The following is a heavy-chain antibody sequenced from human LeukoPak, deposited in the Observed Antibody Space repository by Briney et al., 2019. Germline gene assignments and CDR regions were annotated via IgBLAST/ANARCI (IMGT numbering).Heavy chain of an antibody. Sequence: PGGSLRLSCAASGFTFSSYAMSWVRQAPGKGLEWVSAISGSGGSTYYADSVKGRFTISRDNAKNTLYLQMNSLRAEDTAVYYCAKDGAYSSRLNGFDIWGQGTMVTVSS. V-gene: IGHV3-23*01. CDR3: AKDGAYSSRLNGFDI. CDR2: ISGSGGST. J-gene: IGHJ3*02. CDR1: GFTFSSYA. D-gene: IGHD6-13*01.